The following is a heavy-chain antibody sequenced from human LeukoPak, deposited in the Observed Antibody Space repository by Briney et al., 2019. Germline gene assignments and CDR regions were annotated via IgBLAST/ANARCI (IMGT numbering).Heavy chain of an antibody. D-gene: IGHD3-22*01. J-gene: IGHJ4*02. Sequence: GGSLRLSCAASGFTFSSYAMSWVRQAPGKGLEWVSGISGSGGRTYYADSVKGRFTISRDSSKNTLYLQMNSLRAEDTAVYYCARDPRSGYRYYFDYWGQGTLVTVSS. CDR1: GFTFSSYA. CDR2: ISGSGGRT. V-gene: IGHV3-23*01. CDR3: ARDPRSGYRYYFDY.